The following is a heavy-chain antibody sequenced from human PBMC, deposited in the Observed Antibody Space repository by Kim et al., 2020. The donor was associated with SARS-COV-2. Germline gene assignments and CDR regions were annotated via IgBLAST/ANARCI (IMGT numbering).Heavy chain of an antibody. J-gene: IGHJ6*02. Sequence: ASVKVSCKASGYTFTSYGISWVRQAPGQGLEWMGWISAYNGNTNYAQKLQGRVTMTTDTSTSTAYMELRSLRSDDTAVYYCARDERLGMAGTDYYYYGMDVWGQGTTVTVSS. CDR1: GYTFTSYG. D-gene: IGHD6-19*01. CDR2: ISAYNGNT. CDR3: ARDERLGMAGTDYYYYGMDV. V-gene: IGHV1-18*01.